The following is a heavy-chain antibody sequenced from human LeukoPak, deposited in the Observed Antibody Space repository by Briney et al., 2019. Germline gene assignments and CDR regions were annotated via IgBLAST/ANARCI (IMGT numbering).Heavy chain of an antibody. CDR3: ARVSTYYYDSSGYPDAFDI. V-gene: IGHV3-11*04. D-gene: IGHD3-22*01. Sequence: GGSLRLSCAASGFTFSDYYMSWIRQAPGKGLERVSYISSSGSTIYYADSVKGRFTISRDNAKNSLYLQMNSLRAEDTAVYYCARVSTYYYDSSGYPDAFDIWGQGTMVTVSS. CDR2: ISSSGSTI. J-gene: IGHJ3*02. CDR1: GFTFSDYY.